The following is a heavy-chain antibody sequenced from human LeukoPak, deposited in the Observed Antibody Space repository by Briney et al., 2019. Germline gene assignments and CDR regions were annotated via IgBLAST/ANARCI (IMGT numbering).Heavy chain of an antibody. D-gene: IGHD6-19*01. J-gene: IGHJ5*02. CDR2: ISSSGSTI. CDR3: AKEKVAYYSSAWAGLFDT. CDR1: GFTFSDYY. V-gene: IGHV3-11*04. Sequence: PGGSLRLSCAASGFTFSDYYMSWIRQVPGKGLEWVSYISSSGSTIYYADSVKGRFTISRDDSRNTLFLQMDSLSIEDTAVYFCAKEKVAYYSSAWAGLFDTWGQGALVTVSS.